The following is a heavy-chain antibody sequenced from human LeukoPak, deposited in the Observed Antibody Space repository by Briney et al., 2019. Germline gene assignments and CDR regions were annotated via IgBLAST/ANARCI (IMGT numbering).Heavy chain of an antibody. J-gene: IGHJ5*02. D-gene: IGHD6-6*01. Sequence: GGSLRLSCAASGFTFSVYVMNWVRQAPGKGLEWISYISSSTSTINYADSVKGRFTISRDNANNSLFLQMHSLGVEDTAVYYCARRPPTGAALDHWGQGTLVTVSS. CDR3: ARRPPTGAALDH. CDR2: ISSSTSTI. CDR1: GFTFSVYV. V-gene: IGHV3-48*01.